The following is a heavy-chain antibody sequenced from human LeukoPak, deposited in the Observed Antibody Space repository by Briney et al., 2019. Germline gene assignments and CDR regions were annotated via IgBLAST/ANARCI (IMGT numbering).Heavy chain of an antibody. CDR3: AIERSRWDYYDSSGYFNY. J-gene: IGHJ4*02. V-gene: IGHV3-23*01. Sequence: GGSLRLSCAASGFTFSSYAMSWVRQAPGKGLEWVSAISGSGGSTYYADSVKGRSTISRDNFKNTLYLQMNSLRAEDTAVYYCAIERSRWDYYDSSGYFNYWGQGTLVTVSS. CDR1: GFTFSSYA. D-gene: IGHD3-22*01. CDR2: ISGSGGST.